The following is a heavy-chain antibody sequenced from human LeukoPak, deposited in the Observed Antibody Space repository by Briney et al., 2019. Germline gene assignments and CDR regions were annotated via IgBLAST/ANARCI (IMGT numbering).Heavy chain of an antibody. D-gene: IGHD2-8*01. CDR3: AGTAPYCSNDGYVDY. V-gene: IGHV3-74*01. Sequence: GGSLRLSCAASGFTFSSYSMNWVRQAPGKGLVWVSGIRGHGSSSTYADSVKGRFTISRDSAKNTLYVQMNSLRAEDTAVYYCAGTAPYCSNDGYVDYWSQGTLVTVSS. CDR2: IRGHGSSS. CDR1: GFTFSSYS. J-gene: IGHJ4*02.